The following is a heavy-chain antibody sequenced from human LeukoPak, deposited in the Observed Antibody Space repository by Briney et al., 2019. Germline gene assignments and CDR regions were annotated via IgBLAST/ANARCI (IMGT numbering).Heavy chain of an antibody. CDR1: GYTFTGYY. Sequence: ASVKVSCKASGYTFTGYYMHWVRQAPGQGLEWMGWINPNSGGTNYAQKFQGRVTMTRDTSISTAYMELSRLRSDDTAVYYCARAEIWFGELPRWSQGTLVTVSS. V-gene: IGHV1-2*02. CDR2: INPNSGGT. J-gene: IGHJ4*02. D-gene: IGHD3-10*01. CDR3: ARAEIWFGELPR.